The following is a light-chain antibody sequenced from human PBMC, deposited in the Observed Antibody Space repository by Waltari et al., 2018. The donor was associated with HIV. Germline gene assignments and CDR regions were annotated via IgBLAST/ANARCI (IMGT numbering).Light chain of an antibody. CDR1: KLGDQY. Sequence: SYELTQAPSVSVSPGQTASIICSGDKLGDQYASWYHQRPGQSPVLVMYQDNKRPSGIPERFSGSNSGNTVTLTISGTQAIDECDYYCQAWDSNTGGYVLFGGGTKLTVL. CDR2: QDN. V-gene: IGLV3-1*01. CDR3: QAWDSNTGGYVL. J-gene: IGLJ2*01.